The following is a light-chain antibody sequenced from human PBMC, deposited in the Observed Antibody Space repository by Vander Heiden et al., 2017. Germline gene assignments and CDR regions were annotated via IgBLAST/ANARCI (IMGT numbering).Light chain of an antibody. V-gene: IGLV1-47*01. CDR2: RNN. J-gene: IGLJ3*02. Sequence: QSVLTHPPSASGAPGQRVTLPCSRCSSNSGSDYAYWFQQSPRTAPKPLICRNNQRPPGVPDLFSGSTASTAASLTIIRLRSDDEDEYYGDYWDDSLSGINWVFGGGTKLTVL. CDR1: SSNSGSDY. CDR3: DYWDDSLSGINWV.